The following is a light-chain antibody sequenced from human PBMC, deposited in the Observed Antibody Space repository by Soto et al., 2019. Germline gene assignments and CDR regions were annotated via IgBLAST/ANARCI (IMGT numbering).Light chain of an antibody. CDR2: GTS. V-gene: IGKV3-20*01. CDR1: QSISSRY. Sequence: EIVLTQSPGTLSLSPGERATLSCRASQSISSRYLAWYQQKPGQAPRLLIYGTSSRATGIPDRFSGSGSGTDFTLTISRLEPEDFAVYYCQNYGSSPRFTFGPGTKVDVK. CDR3: QNYGSSPRFT. J-gene: IGKJ3*01.